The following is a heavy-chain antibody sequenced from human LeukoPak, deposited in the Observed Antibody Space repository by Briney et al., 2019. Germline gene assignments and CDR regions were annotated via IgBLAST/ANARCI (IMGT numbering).Heavy chain of an antibody. D-gene: IGHD6-19*01. CDR1: GGSFSGYY. J-gene: IGHJ4*02. CDR3: ARYSSGWYSNYYLDY. CDR2: INHSGST. Sequence: SETLSLTCAVYGGSFSGYYWSWIRQPPGKGLEWIGEINHSGSTNYNPSLKSRVTISVDTSKNQFSLKLSSVTAADTAVCYCARYSSGWYSNYYLDYWGQGTLVTVSS. V-gene: IGHV4-34*01.